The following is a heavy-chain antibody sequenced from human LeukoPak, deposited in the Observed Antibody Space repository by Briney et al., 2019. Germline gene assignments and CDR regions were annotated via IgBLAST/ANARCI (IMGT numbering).Heavy chain of an antibody. CDR2: ISSSSSYI. J-gene: IGHJ4*02. D-gene: IGHD2-2*01. Sequence: GGSLRLSCAASGFTFSSYSMNWVRQAPGKGLEWVSSISSSSSYIYYADSVKGRLTISRDNAKNSLYLQMNSLRAEDTAVYYCARDFDDIVVVPAAMSYWGQGTLVTVSS. V-gene: IGHV3-21*01. CDR1: GFTFSSYS. CDR3: ARDFDDIVVVPAAMSY.